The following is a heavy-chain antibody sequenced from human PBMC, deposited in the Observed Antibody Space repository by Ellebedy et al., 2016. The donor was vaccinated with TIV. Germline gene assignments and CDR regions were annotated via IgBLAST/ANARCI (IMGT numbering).Heavy chain of an antibody. Sequence: GGSLRLXCAASGFTFSDYYMSWIRQAPGKGLEWVSYISSSGVTIYYADSVKGRFTMSRDNAKNSLYLQMISLRAEDTAVYYCARDPLFANSLGNSGRGSFDYWGQGTLVTVSS. CDR1: GFTFSDYY. CDR3: ARDPLFANSLGNSGRGSFDY. CDR2: ISSSGVTI. J-gene: IGHJ4*02. V-gene: IGHV3-11*01. D-gene: IGHD1-26*01.